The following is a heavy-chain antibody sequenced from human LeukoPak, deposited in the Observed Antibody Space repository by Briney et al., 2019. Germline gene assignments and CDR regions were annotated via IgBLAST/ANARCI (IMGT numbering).Heavy chain of an antibody. CDR3: ARDCSGGSCYSAEYFQH. Sequence: ASVKVSCKASGYTFTGYYMHWVRQAPGQGLEWMGWINPNSGGTNYAQKFQGRVTMTRDTSISTAYMELSRLRSDDTAVYYCARDCSGGSCYSAEYFQHWGQGTLVTVSS. D-gene: IGHD2-15*01. CDR2: INPNSGGT. CDR1: GYTFTGYY. V-gene: IGHV1-2*02. J-gene: IGHJ1*01.